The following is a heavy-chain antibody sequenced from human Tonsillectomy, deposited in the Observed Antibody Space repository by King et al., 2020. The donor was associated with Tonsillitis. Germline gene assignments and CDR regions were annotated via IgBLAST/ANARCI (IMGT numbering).Heavy chain of an antibody. CDR3: ARGRRYSSRHDVIDI. CDR2: IDYSGST. Sequence: VQLQESGPGLVKPSETLSLTCTVSGGSIGTYYWTWIRRPPGEGLEWIGCIDYSGSTNYHPSLKSRVTISLDTSKNQFSLKLSSVTAADTAVVYCARGRRYSSRHDVIDIWGQGTMVTVSP. J-gene: IGHJ3*02. D-gene: IGHD6-13*01. V-gene: IGHV4-59*01. CDR1: GGSIGTYY.